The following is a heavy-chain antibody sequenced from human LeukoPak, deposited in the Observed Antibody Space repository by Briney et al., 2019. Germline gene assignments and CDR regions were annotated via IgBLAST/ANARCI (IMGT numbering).Heavy chain of an antibody. CDR1: GFTFSSYW. D-gene: IGHD3-10*01. Sequence: GGSLRLSCAASGFTFSSYWMNWVRQAPGKGLEWVANIKGGGNEKNYVDSVKGRFSISRDNAKNSLYLQMDSLRAEDTAVYYCAKEGAYPIITYDSWGQGALVTVSS. V-gene: IGHV3-7*01. J-gene: IGHJ5*01. CDR2: IKGGGNEK. CDR3: AKEGAYPIITYDS.